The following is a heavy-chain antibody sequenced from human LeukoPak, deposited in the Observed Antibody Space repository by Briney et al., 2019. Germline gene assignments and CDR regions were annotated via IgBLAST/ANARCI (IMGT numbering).Heavy chain of an antibody. Sequence: GGSLRLSCVASGFTFSHYSMNWVRQAPGKGLEWVSSIRFTGSYIYYADSVKGRFTISRDDAKNLLSLQMISLRAEDTAVYYCTRDNSWTYYYYGMDVWGQGTTVTVSS. CDR1: GFTFSHYS. D-gene: IGHD6-13*01. J-gene: IGHJ6*02. CDR2: IRFTGSYI. V-gene: IGHV3-21*01. CDR3: TRDNSWTYYYYGMDV.